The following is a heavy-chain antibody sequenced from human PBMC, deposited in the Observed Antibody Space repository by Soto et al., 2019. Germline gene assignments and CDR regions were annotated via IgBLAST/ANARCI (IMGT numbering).Heavy chain of an antibody. CDR1: GFTFSSYA. D-gene: IGHD6-25*01. CDR3: AKDQTRLRPFYFDY. J-gene: IGHJ4*02. Sequence: GGSLRLSCAASGFTFSSYAMSWVRQAPGKGLEWVSTISGSGGSTYYADSVKGRFTISRDNTKNTLHLQMNSLRAEDTAVYYCAKDQTRLRPFYFDYWGQGTLVTVSS. V-gene: IGHV3-23*01. CDR2: ISGSGGST.